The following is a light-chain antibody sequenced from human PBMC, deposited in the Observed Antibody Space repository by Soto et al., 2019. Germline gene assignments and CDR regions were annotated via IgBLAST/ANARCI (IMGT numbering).Light chain of an antibody. CDR3: AAWDDSLNGSV. CDR2: TNN. CDR1: SSNIGSNT. J-gene: IGLJ1*01. Sequence: QSVLTQPPSASGTPGQRVTISCSGSSSNIGSNTVNWYQQLPGTAPKLLIYTNNQRPSGVPDRFSGSKSGTSASLAISWLXSEDEADYYCAAWDDSLNGSVFGTGTKVTVL. V-gene: IGLV1-44*01.